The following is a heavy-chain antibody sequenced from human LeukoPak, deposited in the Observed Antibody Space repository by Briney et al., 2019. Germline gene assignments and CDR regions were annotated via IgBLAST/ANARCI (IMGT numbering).Heavy chain of an antibody. CDR2: IYSGGST. J-gene: IGHJ6*02. V-gene: IGHV3-53*01. CDR3: ASITMIAPYGMDV. CDR1: GGSFSGYY. Sequence: ETLSLTCAVYGGSFSGYYWSWVRQAPGKGLEWVSVIYSGGSTYYADSVKGRFTISRDNSKNTLYLQMNSLRAEDTAVYYCASITMIAPYGMDVWGQGTTVTVSS. D-gene: IGHD3-22*01.